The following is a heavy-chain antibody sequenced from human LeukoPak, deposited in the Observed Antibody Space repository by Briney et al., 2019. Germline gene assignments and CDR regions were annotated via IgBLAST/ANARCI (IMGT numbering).Heavy chain of an antibody. V-gene: IGHV3-30*04. D-gene: IGHD4-17*01. J-gene: IGHJ4*02. Sequence: GRSLRLSCAASGFTFSSYAMHWVRQAPGKGLEWVAVISYDGSNKYYADSVKGRFTISRDNSKNTLYLQMNSLRAEDTAVYYCARAAMTTVTTDYFAYWGQGTLVTVSS. CDR1: GFTFSSYA. CDR2: ISYDGSNK. CDR3: ARAAMTTVTTDYFAY.